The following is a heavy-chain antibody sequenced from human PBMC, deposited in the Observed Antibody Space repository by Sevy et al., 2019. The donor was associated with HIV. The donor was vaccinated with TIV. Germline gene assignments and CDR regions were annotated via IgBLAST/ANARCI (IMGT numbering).Heavy chain of an antibody. CDR3: ARDGLVRGPKEWFDP. CDR2: IYHSGST. D-gene: IGHD3-10*01. V-gene: IGHV4-38-2*02. Sequence: SETLSLTCAVSGYSSSSGYYWGWIRQPPGKGLEWIGSIYHSGSTYYNPSLKSRVTISEDTSKNQFSLKLSSVTAADTAVYYCARDGLVRGPKEWFDPWVQRTLVTVSS. CDR1: GYSSSSGYY. J-gene: IGHJ5*02.